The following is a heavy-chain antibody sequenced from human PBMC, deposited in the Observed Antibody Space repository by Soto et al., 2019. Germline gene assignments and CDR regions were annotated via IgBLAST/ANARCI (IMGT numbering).Heavy chain of an antibody. D-gene: IGHD3-10*01. Sequence: EVQLLESGGGLVQPGGSLRLSCAASGFSFSSYAMSWVRQAPGKGLEWVSSSSGSGGNTYYADSVRGRFTISRDYSKNTLYLQASSLRAEGTAVYYCTKGGGKDSPGGETYWGQGTLVTVSS. CDR3: TKGGGKDSPGGETY. V-gene: IGHV3-23*01. CDR1: GFSFSSYA. CDR2: SSGSGGNT. J-gene: IGHJ4*02.